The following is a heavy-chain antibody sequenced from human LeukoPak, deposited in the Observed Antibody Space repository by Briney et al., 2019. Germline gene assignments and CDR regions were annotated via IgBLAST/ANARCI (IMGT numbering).Heavy chain of an antibody. J-gene: IGHJ4*02. D-gene: IGHD5-12*01. V-gene: IGHV3-30-3*01. CDR3: ARRGQSGHGFDY. CDR1: GFTFSSYA. CDR2: ISYDGSNK. Sequence: GGSLRLSCAASGFTFSSYAMHWVRQAPGKGLEWAAVISYDGSNKYYADSVKGRFTISRDNFKNTLYLQMNSLRDEDTAVYYCARRGQSGHGFDYWGQGTLVTVSS.